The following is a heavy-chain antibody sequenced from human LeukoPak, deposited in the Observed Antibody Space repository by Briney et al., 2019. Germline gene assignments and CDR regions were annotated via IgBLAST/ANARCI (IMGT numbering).Heavy chain of an antibody. Sequence: GGSLRLSCTASGFTFGDYAMSWFRQAPEKGLEWVGFIRSKAYGGTTEYAASVKGRFTISRDDSKSIAYLQMNSLKTEDTAVYYCTSRIAARSAIFDYWGQGTLVTVSS. CDR2: IRSKAYGGTT. D-gene: IGHD6-6*01. CDR1: GFTFGDYA. CDR3: TSRIAARSAIFDY. J-gene: IGHJ4*02. V-gene: IGHV3-49*03.